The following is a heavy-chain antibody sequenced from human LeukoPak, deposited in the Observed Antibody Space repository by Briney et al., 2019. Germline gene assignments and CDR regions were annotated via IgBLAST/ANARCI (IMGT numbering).Heavy chain of an antibody. CDR2: IWYDGSNK. D-gene: IGHD4-17*01. CDR1: GFTFSSYG. J-gene: IGHJ3*02. V-gene: IGHV3-33*01. Sequence: GGSLRLSCAASGFTFSSYGMHWVRQAPGKGLEWVAVIWYDGSNKYYADSVKGRFTISRDNSKNTLYLQMNSLRSEGTAVYYCAADITRYGAELWAFDIWGQGTMVTVSS. CDR3: AADITRYGAELWAFDI.